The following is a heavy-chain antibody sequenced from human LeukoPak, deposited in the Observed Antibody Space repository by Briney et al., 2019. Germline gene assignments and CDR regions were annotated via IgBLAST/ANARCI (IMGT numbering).Heavy chain of an antibody. Sequence: KPSETLSLTCTVSGGSISSNTYYFNWIRQPAGKGLEWIGLLSTSGSTDYNPSLSSRITMSLDTSKTHFSLKLTSVTATDTAVYYCARQTRTYDYESGNYYKEDFWGQGTLVIVSS. CDR3: ARQTRTYDYESGNYYKEDF. J-gene: IGHJ4*02. CDR2: LSTSGST. V-gene: IGHV4-61*02. D-gene: IGHD3-10*01. CDR1: GGSISSNTYY.